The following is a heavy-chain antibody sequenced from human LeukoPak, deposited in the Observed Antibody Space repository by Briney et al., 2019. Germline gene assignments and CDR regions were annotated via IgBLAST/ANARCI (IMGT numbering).Heavy chain of an antibody. CDR1: GFTLGNYD. CDR2: LSTSSRYI. V-gene: IGHV3-21*01. D-gene: IGHD2-2*01. CDR3: ARADCSSSTCYLRRSWFDP. Sequence: GGSLRLSCAASGFTLGNYDMNWVRQAPVKGLEWVSSLSTSSRYIYYKDSVRGRFTISRDDAKNSLYLEMNSLRAEDTAVYYCARADCSSSTCYLRRSWFDPWGQGTLVTVSS. J-gene: IGHJ5*02.